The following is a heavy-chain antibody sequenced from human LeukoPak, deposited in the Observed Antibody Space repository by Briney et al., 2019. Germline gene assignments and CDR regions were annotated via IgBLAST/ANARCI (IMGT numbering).Heavy chain of an antibody. D-gene: IGHD5-18*01. CDR1: GGSITSYH. J-gene: IGHJ4*02. V-gene: IGHV4-4*07. CDR2: IYTSGST. CDR3: ERDGLYSYGYSYFDY. Sequence: SETLSLTCTVSGGSITSYHWSWIRQPAGKGLEWIGRIYTSGSTNYNPSLKSRVTMSVDTYKNQFSLKLSSVTAADTDVYYCERDGLYSYGYSYFDYWGQGTLVTVSS.